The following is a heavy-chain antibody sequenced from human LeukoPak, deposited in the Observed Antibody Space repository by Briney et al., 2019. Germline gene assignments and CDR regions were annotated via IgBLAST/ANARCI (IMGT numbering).Heavy chain of an antibody. CDR2: ISVSGDT. CDR1: GFTFSNYA. CDR3: ARDQEWFGEFDY. V-gene: IGHV3-23*01. Sequence: PGGSLRLSCAASGFTFSNYAMSWVRQAPGKGLEWVSVISVSGDTYYADSVKGRFTISRDNAKNSLYLQMNSLRAEDTAVYYCARDQEWFGEFDYWGQGTLVTVSS. J-gene: IGHJ4*02. D-gene: IGHD3-10*01.